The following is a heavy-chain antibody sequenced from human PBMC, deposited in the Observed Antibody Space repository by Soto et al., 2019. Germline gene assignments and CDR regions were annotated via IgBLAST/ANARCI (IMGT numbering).Heavy chain of an antibody. CDR2: MNPDSANT. V-gene: IGHV1-8*01. CDR3: AIAIRDQLLSDY. Sequence: QVHLVQSGPEVKQPGASVKVSCRTSGYTFTNYDIGWVRQATGRGLEWMGWMNPDSANTGYAQKFQGRVTLTRDTSISTAYMELNSLTSEDTATYYCAIAIRDQLLSDYWGQGSLVIVSS. D-gene: IGHD1-26*01. J-gene: IGHJ4*02. CDR1: GYTFTNYD.